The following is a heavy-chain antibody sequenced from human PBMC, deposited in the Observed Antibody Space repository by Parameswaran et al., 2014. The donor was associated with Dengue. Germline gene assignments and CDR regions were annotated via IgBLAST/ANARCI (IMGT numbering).Heavy chain of an antibody. Sequence: WVRQAPGQGLEWMGIINPSSGSTSYAQKFQGRVTMTRDTSTSTVYMELSSLRSEDTAVYYCARGGFSPHDAFDIWGQGTMVTVSS. CDR2: INPSSGST. V-gene: IGHV1-46*01. J-gene: IGHJ3*02. CDR3: ARGGFSPHDAFDI. D-gene: IGHD3-22*01.